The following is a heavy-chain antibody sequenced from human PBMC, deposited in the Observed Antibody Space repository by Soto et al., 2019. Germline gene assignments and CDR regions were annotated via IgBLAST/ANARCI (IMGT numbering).Heavy chain of an antibody. J-gene: IGHJ5*02. Sequence: GGSLRLSCAASGFTFSSYAMSWVRQAPGKGLEWVSAISGSGGSTYYADSVKGRFTISRDNSKNTLYLQMNSLRAEDTAVYYCAKDLPIPPGTYYYGSGSSAPTGRNWFDPWGQGTLVTVSS. V-gene: IGHV3-23*01. CDR3: AKDLPIPPGTYYYGSGSSAPTGRNWFDP. CDR2: ISGSGGST. CDR1: GFTFSSYA. D-gene: IGHD3-10*01.